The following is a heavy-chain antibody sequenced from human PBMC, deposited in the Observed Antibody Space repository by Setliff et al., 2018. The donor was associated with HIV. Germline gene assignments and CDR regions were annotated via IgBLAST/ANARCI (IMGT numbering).Heavy chain of an antibody. J-gene: IGHJ3*02. D-gene: IGHD1-20*01. CDR2: ISNVGHT. CDR3: VRHAGARIGISDAFDI. Sequence: LSLTCTVSRGSISSFHWSWIRRPPGMGLEWIGYISNVGHTNCIPSLKSRVTISMDTYKDQFSLRLASVTAADTAVYYCVRHAGARIGISDAFDIWGQGSMVTVSS. CDR1: RGSISSFH. V-gene: IGHV4-59*08.